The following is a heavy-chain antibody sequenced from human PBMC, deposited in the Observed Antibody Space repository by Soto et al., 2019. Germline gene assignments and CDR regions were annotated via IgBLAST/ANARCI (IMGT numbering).Heavy chain of an antibody. CDR1: GGSSSSGGYA. J-gene: IGHJ5*02. CDR2: IYHSGYT. CDR3: ARDSLTGNYFDP. V-gene: IGHV4-30-2*01. Sequence: PSETVSLTCAVSGGSSSSGGYAWNWIRQPPGKGLEWIGYIYHSGYTSYNPSLKNRVTISVDKSKNQFSLTLSFVTAADTAVYYCARDSLTGNYFDPWGQGTLVTVS. D-gene: IGHD1-7*01.